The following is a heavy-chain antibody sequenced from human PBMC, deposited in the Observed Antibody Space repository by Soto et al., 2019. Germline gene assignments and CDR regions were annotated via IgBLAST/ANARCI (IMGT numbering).Heavy chain of an antibody. CDR1: GYPSTSYD. D-gene: IGHD6-13*01. V-gene: IGHV1-18*04. Sequence: GSSVKISSKASGYPSTSYDISWWLQAPGQGLEWMGWISAYNGNTNYAEKLQGRVTMTTDTSKSTAYMELRSLRSDDTAVYYCARALGLIAAAGTYFDYWGQGTLVTVSS. CDR2: ISAYNGNT. J-gene: IGHJ4*02. CDR3: ARALGLIAAAGTYFDY.